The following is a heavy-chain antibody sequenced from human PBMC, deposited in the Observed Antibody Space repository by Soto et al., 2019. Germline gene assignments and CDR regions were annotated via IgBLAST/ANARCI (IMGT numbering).Heavy chain of an antibody. V-gene: IGHV4-31*03. CDR3: ARSPDIEYVWFDP. CDR2: IYYSGST. CDR1: GGSISSGGYY. Sequence: QVQLQESGPGLVKPSQTLSLTCTVSGGSISSGGYYWSWIRQHPGKVLEWIGYIYYSGSTYYNPSLKSRVTISVDTSKNQFSLKLSSVTAAVTAVYYCARSPDIEYVWFDPWGQGTLVTVSS. D-gene: IGHD2-15*01. J-gene: IGHJ5*02.